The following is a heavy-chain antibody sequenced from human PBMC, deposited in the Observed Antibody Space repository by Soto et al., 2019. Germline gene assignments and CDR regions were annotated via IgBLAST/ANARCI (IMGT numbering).Heavy chain of an antibody. CDR1: GYTFTTYG. J-gene: IGHJ4*02. V-gene: IGHV1-18*01. D-gene: IGHD1-1*01. CDR3: ARGRYGDY. Sequence: QVPLVQSGAEVKKPGASVKVSCKGSGYTFTTYGITWVRQAPGQGLEWMGWISAHNGNTNYAQKLQGRVTVTRDTSTSTAYMEPRSLRSDDTAVYYCARGRYGDYWGQGALVTVSS. CDR2: ISAHNGNT.